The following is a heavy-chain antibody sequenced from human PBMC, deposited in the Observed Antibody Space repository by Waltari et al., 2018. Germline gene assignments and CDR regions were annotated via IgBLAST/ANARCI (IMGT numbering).Heavy chain of an antibody. CDR2: IYTSGST. CDR3: ARVGVAVAATRDWYFDL. Sequence: QVQLQESGPGLVKPSQTLSLTCTVSGGSISSGSYYWSWIRPPAGKGLEWIGRIYTSGSTNYNPSLKSRVTISVDTSKNQFSLKLSSVTAADTAVYYCARVGVAVAATRDWYFDLWGRGTLVTVSS. CDR1: GGSISSGSYY. D-gene: IGHD6-19*01. V-gene: IGHV4-61*02. J-gene: IGHJ2*01.